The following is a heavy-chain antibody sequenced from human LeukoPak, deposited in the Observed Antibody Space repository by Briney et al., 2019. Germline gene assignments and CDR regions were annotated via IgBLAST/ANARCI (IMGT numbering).Heavy chain of an antibody. J-gene: IGHJ4*02. CDR3: ARGRSYGFDFDS. D-gene: IGHD5-18*01. V-gene: IGHV4-61*01. CDR1: GVSINTCCYY. CDR2: KYYSGST. Sequence: PSETLSLTCNVSGVSINTCCYYWTWIRQPPGKGLEWIGYKYYSGSTRYNSSLRSRLTISLDSSKNQFSLRLTSVTAADTAVYYCARGRSYGFDFDSWGPGTLVIVSS.